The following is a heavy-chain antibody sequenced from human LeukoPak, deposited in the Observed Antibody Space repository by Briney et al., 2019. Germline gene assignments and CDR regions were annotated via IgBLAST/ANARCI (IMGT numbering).Heavy chain of an antibody. CDR1: GFTFSDHY. CDR2: TRNKANSYTT. Sequence: GGSLRLSCAASGFTFSDHYMDWVRQAPGKGLEWVGRTRNKANSYTTEYAASVKGRFTISRDDSKNSLYLQMNSLKTEDTAVYYCAREGSSWPSHFDYWGQGTLVTVSS. D-gene: IGHD6-13*01. J-gene: IGHJ4*02. V-gene: IGHV3-72*01. CDR3: AREGSSWPSHFDY.